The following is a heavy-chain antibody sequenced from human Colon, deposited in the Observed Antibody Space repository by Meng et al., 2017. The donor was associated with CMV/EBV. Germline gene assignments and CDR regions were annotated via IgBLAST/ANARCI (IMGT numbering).Heavy chain of an antibody. CDR3: ARDRYCSSTSCPEGGWFDP. D-gene: IGHD2-2*01. J-gene: IGHJ5*02. Sequence: ASVKVSCKASGYRFIDYYIHWVRQAPGQELEWMGLINPKSGYTDYAQKFQGRVTLTRDTSITTAYMELRSLRSDDTAVYYCARDRYCSSTSCPEGGWFDPWGQGTLVTVSS. CDR1: GYRFIDYY. CDR2: INPKSGYT. V-gene: IGHV1-2*02.